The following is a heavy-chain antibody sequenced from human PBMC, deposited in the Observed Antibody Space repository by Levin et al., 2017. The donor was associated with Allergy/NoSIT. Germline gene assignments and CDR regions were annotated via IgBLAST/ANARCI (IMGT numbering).Heavy chain of an antibody. CDR1: GDTTNNRGYF. CDR3: ASASSYDVLWNYAFDV. D-gene: IGHD5-12*01. CDR2: IYYSGNT. Sequence: SQTLSLTCTVSGDTTNNRGYFWMWIRQHPGKGLEWIGHIYYSGNTFYNPSLRSRISMSTDPSKNQFSLNLTSVTAADTAVYYCASASSYDVLWNYAFDVWGPGTLVTVSS. J-gene: IGHJ3*01. V-gene: IGHV4-31*03.